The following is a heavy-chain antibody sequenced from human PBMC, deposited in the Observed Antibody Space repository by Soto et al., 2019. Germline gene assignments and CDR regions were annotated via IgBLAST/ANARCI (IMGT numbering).Heavy chain of an antibody. D-gene: IGHD1-26*01. Sequence: QVPLVQSGAEVKKHGASVKVSCTASGYTFTSYGISWVRQAPGQGLEWMGWISAYNGNTNYAQKLQGRVTMTTDTSTITAYMELRSPRADDTAVYYCALPRERSELDCDYWGQGTLVTVSS. V-gene: IGHV1-18*01. CDR1: GYTFTSYG. CDR2: ISAYNGNT. CDR3: ALPRERSELDCDY. J-gene: IGHJ4*02.